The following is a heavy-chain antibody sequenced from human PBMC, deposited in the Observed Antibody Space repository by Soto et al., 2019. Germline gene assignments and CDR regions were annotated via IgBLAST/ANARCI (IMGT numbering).Heavy chain of an antibody. CDR3: AKEAEEKENVPIPWDN. Sequence: EVQLLESGGGLVQPGGSLRLSCAASGFSFRNYAMTWVRQAPGKGLEWVSGLSGSGTMRYYADSVRGRFIISRDNAKNSIFIQMDNLRVEDSAVYYCAKEAEEKENVPIPWDNGGQGTPVTVSS. D-gene: IGHD1-1*01. J-gene: IGHJ4*02. V-gene: IGHV3-23*01. CDR1: GFSFRNYA. CDR2: LSGSGTMR.